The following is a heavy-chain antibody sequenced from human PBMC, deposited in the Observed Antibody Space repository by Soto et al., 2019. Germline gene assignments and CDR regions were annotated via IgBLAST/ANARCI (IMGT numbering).Heavy chain of an antibody. D-gene: IGHD3-10*01. CDR1: GGSISSYY. CDR3: ARGLYYYGSGSSSWFDP. J-gene: IGHJ5*02. CDR2: IHYSGST. Sequence: SETLSLTCTVSGGSISSYYWSWIRQPPGKGLEWIGYIHYSGSTNYNPSLKCRVTISVDTSKNQFSLKLSSVTAADTAVDYCARGLYYYGSGSSSWFDPWGEGTLVTVSS. V-gene: IGHV4-59*01.